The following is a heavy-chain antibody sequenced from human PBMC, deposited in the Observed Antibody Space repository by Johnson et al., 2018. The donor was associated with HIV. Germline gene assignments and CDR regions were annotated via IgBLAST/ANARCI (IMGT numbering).Heavy chain of an antibody. D-gene: IGHD1-26*01. V-gene: IGHV3-74*01. CDR2: INSDGSST. Sequence: VQLVESGGGLVQPGGSLRLSCAASGFTFSSYWMHWVRQAPGKGLVWVSRINSDGSSTSYADSVKGRFTISRDNSKNRLYLQMNSLRAEDTALYYCAKDWVGASGAFDIWGQGTMVTVSS. CDR1: GFTFSSYW. J-gene: IGHJ3*02. CDR3: AKDWVGASGAFDI.